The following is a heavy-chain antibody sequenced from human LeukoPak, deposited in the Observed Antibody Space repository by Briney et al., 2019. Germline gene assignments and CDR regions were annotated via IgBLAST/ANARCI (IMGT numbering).Heavy chain of an antibody. CDR2: INPNSGGT. CDR1: GYTFTGYY. J-gene: IGHJ1*01. Sequence: ASVKVSCRASGYTFTGYYMHWVRQAPGQGLEWMGWINPNSGGTNYAQKFQGRVTMTRDTSISTAYMELSRLRSDGTAVYYCARGRQYSSSWSFSQHWGQGTLVTVSS. D-gene: IGHD6-13*01. V-gene: IGHV1-2*02. CDR3: ARGRQYSSSWSFSQH.